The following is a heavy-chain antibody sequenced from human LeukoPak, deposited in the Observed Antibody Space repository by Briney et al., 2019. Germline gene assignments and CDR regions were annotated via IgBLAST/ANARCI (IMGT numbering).Heavy chain of an antibody. Sequence: PGGSLRLSCAASGFPFSSYAMSWVRQAPGKGLEWVSTISNSDDSTYYADSVKGRFTISRDNSENTLLPRMNSLRVEDTAVYYCAKATGYLLWGQGTLVIVSS. J-gene: IGHJ4*02. CDR1: GFPFSSYA. CDR2: ISNSDDST. D-gene: IGHD1-14*01. CDR3: AKATGYLL. V-gene: IGHV3-23*01.